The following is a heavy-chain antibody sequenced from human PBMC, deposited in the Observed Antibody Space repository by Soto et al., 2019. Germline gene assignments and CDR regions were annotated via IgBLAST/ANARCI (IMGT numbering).Heavy chain of an antibody. D-gene: IGHD4-17*01. V-gene: IGHV4-30-2*01. Sequence: PSGTLSLTCAVSGGSISRCGYSCNWIRQPPGKGLEWIGYIYHSGSTYYNPSLKSRVTISVDRSKNQFSLKLSSVTAADTAVYYCARGMTTVTTFDYWGQGTLVTVSS. J-gene: IGHJ4*02. CDR1: GGSISRCGYS. CDR2: IYHSGST. CDR3: ARGMTTVTTFDY.